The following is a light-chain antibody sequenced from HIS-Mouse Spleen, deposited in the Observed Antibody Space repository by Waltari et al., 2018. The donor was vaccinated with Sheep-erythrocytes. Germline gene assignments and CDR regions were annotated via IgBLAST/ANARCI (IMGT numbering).Light chain of an antibody. J-gene: IGLJ2*01. CDR1: KLGDKY. CDR2: QDS. Sequence: SYELTQPPSVSVSPGQTASITCSGDKLGDKYACWYQQKPGHSPVLVIYQDSKRPSGIPERFSGSNSGNTAPLTISGTHAMDEADYYSQAWDSSTVVFGGGTKLTVL. V-gene: IGLV3-1*01. CDR3: QAWDSSTVV.